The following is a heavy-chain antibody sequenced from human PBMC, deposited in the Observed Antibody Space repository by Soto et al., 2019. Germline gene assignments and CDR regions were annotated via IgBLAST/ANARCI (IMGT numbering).Heavy chain of an antibody. CDR1: GGTFSSYA. CDR3: ASNSYGFSLDFDY. J-gene: IGHJ4*02. CDR2: IIPIFGTA. V-gene: IGHV1-69*13. Sequence: SVKVSCKASGGTFSSYAISWVRQAPGQGLEWMGGIIPIFGTANYAQKFQGRVTITADESTSTAYMELSSLRSEDTAVYYCASNSYGFSLDFDYWGQGTLVTVSS. D-gene: IGHD5-18*01.